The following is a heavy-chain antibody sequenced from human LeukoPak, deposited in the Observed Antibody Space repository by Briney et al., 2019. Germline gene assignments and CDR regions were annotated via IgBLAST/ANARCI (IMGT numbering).Heavy chain of an antibody. Sequence: GGSLRLSCAASGFTFSSYSMHWVRQAPGKGLEWVAVISYDGSNKYYADSVKGRFTISRDNSKNTLYLQMNSLRAEDTAVYYCARADSSGRSFDYWGQGTLVTVSS. CDR1: GFTFSSYS. D-gene: IGHD3-22*01. CDR2: ISYDGSNK. V-gene: IGHV3-30-3*01. J-gene: IGHJ4*02. CDR3: ARADSSGRSFDY.